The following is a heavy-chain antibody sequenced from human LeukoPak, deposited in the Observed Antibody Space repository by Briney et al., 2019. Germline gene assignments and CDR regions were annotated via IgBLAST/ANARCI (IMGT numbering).Heavy chain of an antibody. J-gene: IGHJ4*02. V-gene: IGHV3-23*01. D-gene: IGHD2-15*01. CDR3: AKDLSDGRDY. Sequence: PRGSLRLSCAASGFTFSSYAMSWVRQAPGKGVEWVSAISGSGGSTYYADSVKGRFTISRDNSKNTLYLQMNSLRAEDTAVYYCAKDLSDGRDYWGQGTLVTVSS. CDR1: GFTFSSYA. CDR2: ISGSGGST.